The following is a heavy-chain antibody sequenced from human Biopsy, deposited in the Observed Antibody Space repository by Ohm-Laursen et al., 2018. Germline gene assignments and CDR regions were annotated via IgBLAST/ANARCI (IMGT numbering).Heavy chain of an antibody. CDR2: IYYSGNT. CDR1: SGSIRTGDYY. CDR3: ARDDDGGYLGDTFDL. Sequence: SETLSLTCSVSSGSIRTGDYYWTWIRQQPGKGLEWIGSIYYSGNTKYNPSLQSRLSMSVDTSKNQFSLKLSSVTAADTAVYYCARDDDGGYLGDTFDLWGQGRMVTVSS. J-gene: IGHJ3*01. D-gene: IGHD3-16*01. V-gene: IGHV4-31*03.